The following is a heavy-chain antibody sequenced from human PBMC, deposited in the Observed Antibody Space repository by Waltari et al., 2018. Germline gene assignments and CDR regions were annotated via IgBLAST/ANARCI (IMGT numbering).Heavy chain of an antibody. CDR3: ARGRLGSSWYKLGGWFDP. D-gene: IGHD6-13*01. CDR1: GGSFSGYY. V-gene: IGHV4-34*01. CDR2: FNHSGST. Sequence: QVQLQQWGAGLLKPSETLSLTCAVYGGSFSGYYWSWIRQPPGKGLEWIGEFNHSGSTNYNPSLKSRVTISVDTSKNQFSLKLSSVTAADTAVYYCARGRLGSSWYKLGGWFDPWGQGTLVTVSS. J-gene: IGHJ5*02.